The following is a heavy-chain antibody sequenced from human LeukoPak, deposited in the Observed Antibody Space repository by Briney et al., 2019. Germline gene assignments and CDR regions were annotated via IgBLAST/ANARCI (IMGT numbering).Heavy chain of an antibody. CDR3: ARDMAVAGTVWYFDL. CDR2: ISSYSTI. CDR1: GFTFSTYS. J-gene: IGHJ2*01. Sequence: PGGSLRLSCAASGFTFSTYSMNWVRRAPGKGLEWVSYISSYSTIYYADSVKGRFTISRGNAKNSLYPQMNSLRDDDTAVYYCARDMAVAGTVWYFDLWGRGTLVTVSS. V-gene: IGHV3-48*02. D-gene: IGHD6-19*01.